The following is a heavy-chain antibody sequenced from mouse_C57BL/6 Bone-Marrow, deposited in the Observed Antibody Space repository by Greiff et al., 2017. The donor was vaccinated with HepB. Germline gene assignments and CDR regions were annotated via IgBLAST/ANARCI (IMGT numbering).Heavy chain of an antibody. J-gene: IGHJ3*01. CDR2: ISSGGSYT. CDR3: ARGGGYYSNYPFAY. V-gene: IGHV5-6*01. Sequence: EVKLVESGGDLVKPGGSLKLSCAASGFTFSSYGMSWVRQTPDKRLEWVATISSGGSYTYYPDSVKGRFTISRDNAKNTLYLQMSSLKSEDTAMYYCARGGGYYSNYPFAYWGQGTLVTVSA. CDR1: GFTFSSYG. D-gene: IGHD2-5*01.